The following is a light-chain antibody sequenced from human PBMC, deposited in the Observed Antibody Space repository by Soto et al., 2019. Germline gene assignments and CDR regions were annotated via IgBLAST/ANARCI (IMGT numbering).Light chain of an antibody. CDR3: SSYAGSNNVV. J-gene: IGLJ2*01. CDR2: DVS. V-gene: IGLV2-8*01. Sequence: QSALTQPPSASGSPGQSVTISCTGTSSDVGGYNYFSWYQQHPGNAPKLMIYDVSKRPSGVPERFSGSKSGNTASLTVSGLQAEDEADYYCSSYAGSNNVVFGGGPKLTVL. CDR1: SSDVGGYNY.